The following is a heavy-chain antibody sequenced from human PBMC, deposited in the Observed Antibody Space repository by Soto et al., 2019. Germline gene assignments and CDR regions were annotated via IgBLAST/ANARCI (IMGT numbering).Heavy chain of an antibody. CDR2: INPGDSDI. CDR1: GYTFTSYW. D-gene: IGHD2-15*01. J-gene: IGHJ4*02. Sequence: GESLKISCKGSGYTFTSYWIGWVRQMPGKGPEWMGIINPGDSDIRYSPSFQGQVTISADKSITTAYLQWSSLKASDSAMYYCVRSGTSSGRFSDYWGQGTLVTVSS. CDR3: VRSGTSSGRFSDY. V-gene: IGHV5-51*01.